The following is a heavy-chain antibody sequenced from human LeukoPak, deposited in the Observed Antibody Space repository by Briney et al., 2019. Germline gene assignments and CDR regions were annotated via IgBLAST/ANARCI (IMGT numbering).Heavy chain of an antibody. V-gene: IGHV1-69*06. J-gene: IGHJ4*02. Sequence: ASVKVSCKASGGTFSSYAISWVRQAPGQGLEWMGGIIPIFGSANYAQKFQGRVTITADKSTSTAYMELSSLRSEDTAVYYCARGPPDYDILTGYYYTVFDYWGQGTLVTVSS. D-gene: IGHD3-9*01. CDR1: GGTFSSYA. CDR3: ARGPPDYDILTGYYYTVFDY. CDR2: IIPIFGSA.